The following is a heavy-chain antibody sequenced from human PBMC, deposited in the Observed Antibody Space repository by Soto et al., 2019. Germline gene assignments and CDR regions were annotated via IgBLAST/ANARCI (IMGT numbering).Heavy chain of an antibody. Sequence: SVKVSCKASGGTFSSYAISWVRQAPGQGLEWMGGIIPIFGTANYAQKFQGRVTITADESTSTAYMELRSLRSDDTAVYYCARAGGYYYYYYGMDVWGQGTTVTVSS. CDR1: GGTFSSYA. V-gene: IGHV1-69*13. J-gene: IGHJ6*02. CDR2: IIPIFGTA. D-gene: IGHD5-18*01. CDR3: ARAGGYYYYYYGMDV.